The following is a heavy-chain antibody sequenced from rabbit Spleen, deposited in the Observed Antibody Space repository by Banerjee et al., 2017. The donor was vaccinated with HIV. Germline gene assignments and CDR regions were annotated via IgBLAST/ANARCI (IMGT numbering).Heavy chain of an antibody. CDR2: MRPTTTYT. CDR3: SRWNTYFAVNL. D-gene: IGHD1-1*01. CDR1: GFSFSSSYY. Sequence: QEQLVESGGGLVQPEGSLTLTCTASGFSFSSSYYMCWVRQAPGKGLEWIACMRPTTTYTYYASWAKGRFTISRTSSTTVTLQMTSLTAADTATYFCSRWNTYFAVNLWGPGTLVTVS. V-gene: IGHV1S45*01. J-gene: IGHJ4*01.